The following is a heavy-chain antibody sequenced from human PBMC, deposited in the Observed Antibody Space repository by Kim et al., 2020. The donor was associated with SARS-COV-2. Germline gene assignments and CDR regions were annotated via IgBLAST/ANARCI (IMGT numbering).Heavy chain of an antibody. D-gene: IGHD6-19*01. Sequence: GGSLRLSCAASGFTFSSYAMHWVRQAPGKGLEWVAVISYDGSNKYYADSVKARFTISRDTSKNTLYLQMNSLRTDDTAVYYCARGAVAGSNAFDIWGQGTMVTVSS. V-gene: IGHV3-30-3*01. CDR2: ISYDGSNK. CDR3: ARGAVAGSNAFDI. CDR1: GFTFSSYA. J-gene: IGHJ3*02.